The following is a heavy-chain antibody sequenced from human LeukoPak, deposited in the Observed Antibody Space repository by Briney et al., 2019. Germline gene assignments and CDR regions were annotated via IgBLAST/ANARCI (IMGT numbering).Heavy chain of an antibody. D-gene: IGHD4/OR15-4a*01. CDR1: GGTFSSYA. CDR3: AREGLDYGFDI. V-gene: IGHV1-69*13. J-gene: IGHJ3*02. Sequence: GASVKGSCKTSGGTFSSYAISWARQAAGHGFKWMGGIIPIFGTANYAQKFQGRVTITADESTSTAYMELSSLRSEDTAVYYCAREGLDYGFDIWGQGTMVTVSS. CDR2: IIPIFGTA.